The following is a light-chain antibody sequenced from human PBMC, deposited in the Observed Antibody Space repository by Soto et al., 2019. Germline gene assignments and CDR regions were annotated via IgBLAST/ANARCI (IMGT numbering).Light chain of an antibody. CDR3: CSYAGSIVI. Sequence: QSVLTQPASVSGSPGQSITISCTGTTSDVGNYNLVSWHQQHPGKAPKLLIYDVTKRPSGVSSRFSGSKSGNTASLTISGLQAEDEADYYCCSYAGSIVIFGGGTKLTVL. CDR2: DVT. CDR1: TSDVGNYNL. J-gene: IGLJ2*01. V-gene: IGLV2-23*02.